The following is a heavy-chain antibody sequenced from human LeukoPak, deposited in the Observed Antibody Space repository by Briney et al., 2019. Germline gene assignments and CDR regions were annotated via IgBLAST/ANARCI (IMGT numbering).Heavy chain of an antibody. D-gene: IGHD3-22*01. CDR1: GYTFTNYW. J-gene: IGHJ4*02. Sequence: GESLKISCKGSGYTFTNYWIAWVRQMPGKGLEWMGIIYPGDFDTRYSPSFQGQVIISADKSISTAYLQWSSLKASDTATYYCAGGSPNYFDSRGYYYGPFDYWGQGTLVTVSS. CDR2: IYPGDFDT. V-gene: IGHV5-51*01. CDR3: AGGSPNYFDSRGYYYGPFDY.